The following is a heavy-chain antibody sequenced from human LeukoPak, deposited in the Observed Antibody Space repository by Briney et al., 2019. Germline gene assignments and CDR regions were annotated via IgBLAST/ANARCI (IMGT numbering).Heavy chain of an antibody. CDR1: GFTFSSYW. CDR2: IKQDGSEK. CDR3: ARGPTYYDFWSGYYHFDH. V-gene: IGHV3-7*01. D-gene: IGHD3-3*01. J-gene: IGHJ4*02. Sequence: GGSLRLSCAASGFTFSSYWMSWVRQAPGKGLEWVANIKQDGSEKYYVDSVKGRFTISRDSAKNSLYLQMNSLRAEDTAVYYCARGPTYYDFWSGYYHFDHWGQGTLVTVSS.